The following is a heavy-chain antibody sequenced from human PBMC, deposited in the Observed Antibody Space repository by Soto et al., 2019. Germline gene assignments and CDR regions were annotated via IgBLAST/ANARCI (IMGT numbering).Heavy chain of an antibody. CDR1: GGSISSSNW. D-gene: IGHD3-10*01. CDR2: IYHTGST. V-gene: IGHV4-4*02. Sequence: SETLSLTCAGSGGSISSSNWWSWVRQAPGKGLEWIGEIYHTGSTNYNPSLKSRVTISLDKSRNQFSLKLSSVSAADTAVYYCARNGGSGSDYWGQGTLVTVSS. J-gene: IGHJ4*02. CDR3: ARNGGSGSDY.